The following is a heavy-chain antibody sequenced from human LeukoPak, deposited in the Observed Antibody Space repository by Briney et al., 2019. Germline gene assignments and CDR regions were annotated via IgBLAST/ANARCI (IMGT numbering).Heavy chain of an antibody. D-gene: IGHD3-10*01. V-gene: IGHV6-1*01. CDR1: GDSVSSNSAA. Sequence: SQTLSLTCAISGDSVSSNSAAWNWIRQSPSRGLEWLGRTYYRSKWYNDYAVSVKSRITINPDTSKNQFSLQLNSVTPEDTAVYYCARDPRVEGSGSYYNWFDPWGQGTLVTVSS. CDR2: TYYRSKWYN. J-gene: IGHJ5*02. CDR3: ARDPRVEGSGSYYNWFDP.